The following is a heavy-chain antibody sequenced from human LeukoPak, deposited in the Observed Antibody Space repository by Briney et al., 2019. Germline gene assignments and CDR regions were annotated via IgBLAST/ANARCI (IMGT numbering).Heavy chain of an antibody. CDR1: GGSISSYY. J-gene: IGHJ4*02. CDR3: ARADYGGNSEYYFDY. CDR2: IYYSGST. V-gene: IGHV4-59*01. Sequence: SETLSLTCTVSGGSISSYYWSWIRQPPGKGLEWIGYIYYSGSTNYNPSLKSRVTISVDTSKNQFSLKLSSVTAADTAVYYCARADYGGNSEYYFDYWGQGTLATVSS. D-gene: IGHD4-23*01.